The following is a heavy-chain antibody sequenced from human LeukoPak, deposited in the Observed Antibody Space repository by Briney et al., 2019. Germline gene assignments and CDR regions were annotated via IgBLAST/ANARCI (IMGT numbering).Heavy chain of an antibody. Sequence: SETLSLTCAVSGGSISSGGYSWSWIRQPPGKGLEWIGYIYHSGSTYYNPSLKSRVTISVDRSKNQFSLKLSSVTAADTAVYYCARGRYYDSSGYYRDAFDIWGQGTMVTVSS. D-gene: IGHD3-22*01. J-gene: IGHJ3*02. CDR2: IYHSGST. V-gene: IGHV4-30-2*01. CDR3: ARGRYYDSSGYYRDAFDI. CDR1: GGSISSGGYS.